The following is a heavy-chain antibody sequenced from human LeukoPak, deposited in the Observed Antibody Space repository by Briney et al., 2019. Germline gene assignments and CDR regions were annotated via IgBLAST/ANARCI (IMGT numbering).Heavy chain of an antibody. CDR2: TYYRSKWYN. CDR3: ASDVGSSGGFTFDD. Sequence: SQTLSVTCAISGDSVSSNNAAWNWIRQSPSRVLEWLERTYYRSKWYNDYEVSMKGRITIKPDTSKNQFSLQLNSVTPEDTAVYYCASDVGSSGGFTFDDWGQGTLVTVSS. V-gene: IGHV6-1*01. CDR1: GDSVSSNNAA. J-gene: IGHJ4*02. D-gene: IGHD6-19*01.